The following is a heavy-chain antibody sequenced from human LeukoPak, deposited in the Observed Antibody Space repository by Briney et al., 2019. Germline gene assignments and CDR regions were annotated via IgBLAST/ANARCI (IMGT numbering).Heavy chain of an antibody. Sequence: GASVKVSCKASGGTFSSYAISWVRQAPGQGLEWMGGIIPIFGTANYAQKFQGRVTITTDESTSTAYMELSSLRSEDTAVYYCASGPGRLRYFAYAFDIWGQGTMVTVSS. D-gene: IGHD3-9*01. CDR1: GGTFSSYA. V-gene: IGHV1-69*05. J-gene: IGHJ3*02. CDR2: IIPIFGTA. CDR3: ASGPGRLRYFAYAFDI.